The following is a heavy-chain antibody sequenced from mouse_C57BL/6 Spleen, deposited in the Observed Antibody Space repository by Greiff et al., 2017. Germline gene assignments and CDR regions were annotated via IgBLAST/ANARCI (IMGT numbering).Heavy chain of an antibody. D-gene: IGHD1-1*01. CDR3: AGRVFSTAGGYWYVGG. CDR2: LDPSDRET. J-gene: IGHJ1*03. CDR1: GYTFTSYW. Sequence: VQLQQPGAELVRPGSSVKLSCKASGYTFTSYWLHWVKQRPIQGLEWIGNLDPSDRETQYNQKFKDKATLTVDKSSSTAYMQLSSLTSECSAVYYGAGRVFSTAGGYWYVGGWGTGSTVTAAS. V-gene: IGHV1-52*01.